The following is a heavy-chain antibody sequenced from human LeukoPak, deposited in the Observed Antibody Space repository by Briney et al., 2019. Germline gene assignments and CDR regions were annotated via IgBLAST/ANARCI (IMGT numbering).Heavy chain of an antibody. CDR2: ISGSGDST. D-gene: IGHD6-13*01. J-gene: IGHJ4*02. CDR3: AKTRPLDSSSWSHGDY. Sequence: GSLRLSCAACGFTFSSYAMSWVRQAPGKGLEWVSAISGSGDSTYYGDSVKGRFTISRDNSKNTLYLQMNSLRAEDTAVYYCAKTRPLDSSSWSHGDYWGQGTLVTVSS. CDR1: GFTFSSYA. V-gene: IGHV3-23*01.